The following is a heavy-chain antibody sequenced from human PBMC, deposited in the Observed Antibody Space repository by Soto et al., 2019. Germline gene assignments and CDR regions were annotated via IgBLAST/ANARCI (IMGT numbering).Heavy chain of an antibody. CDR3: STRAYDTNGYYRFDP. J-gene: IGHJ5*01. V-gene: IGHV4-34*01. CDR1: GGCFSGHS. D-gene: IGHD3-22*01. CDR2: INHSGRV. Sequence: PSETLSLTCAVYGGCFSGHSWTWIRQSPGKGLEWIGDINHSGRVNYSPSIKSRVTISLDTSKNQFSLTLSAVTAADTAMYYCSTRAYDTNGYYRFDPWGQGTLVTVSS.